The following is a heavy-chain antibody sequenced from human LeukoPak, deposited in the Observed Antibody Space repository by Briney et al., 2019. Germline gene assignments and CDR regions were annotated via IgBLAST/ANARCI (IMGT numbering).Heavy chain of an antibody. J-gene: IGHJ6*03. Sequence: GRCLRPSRAASGFTPTRNWMRSVRQAPGEGLWWGANIKEDGSEKYTVDSVKGRFSIYIDNGENSLYLQMNSVRAEDTAVYYCARGGIYISPYYYYYMDVWGRGATVTVS. CDR3: ARGGIYISPYYYYYMDV. CDR2: IKEDGSEK. CDR1: GFTPTRNW. D-gene: IGHD3-16*01. V-gene: IGHV3-7*01.